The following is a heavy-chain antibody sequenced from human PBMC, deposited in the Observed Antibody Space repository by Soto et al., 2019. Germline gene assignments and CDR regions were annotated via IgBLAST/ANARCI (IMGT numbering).Heavy chain of an antibody. Sequence: SETLSLTGSVLRRSIWCGPFFRGSFRQHPWKGLEWMGSIYCSGNTYYHPSLKKRVTISVDTSKNQFSLNLRSVTAADTAVYYCARATLQLGTFDYWGQGTQVTVSS. CDR1: RRSIWCGPFF. J-gene: IGHJ4*02. CDR3: ARATLQLGTFDY. CDR2: IYCSGNT. V-gene: IGHV4-31*03. D-gene: IGHD7-27*01.